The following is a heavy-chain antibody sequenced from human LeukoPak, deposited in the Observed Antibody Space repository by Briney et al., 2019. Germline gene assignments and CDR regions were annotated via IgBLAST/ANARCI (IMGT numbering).Heavy chain of an antibody. CDR2: INHSGST. CDR3: ARPKVGPLLLLLSDDYYYMDV. D-gene: IGHD2-21*02. J-gene: IGHJ6*03. CDR1: GGSFSGYY. V-gene: IGHV4-34*01. Sequence: PSETLSLTCAVYGGSFSGYYWSWIRQPPGKGLEWIGEINHSGSTNYNPSLKSRVTISVDTSKNQFSLKLSSVTAADPAVYYCARPKVGPLLLLLSDDYYYMDVWGKGTTVTVSS.